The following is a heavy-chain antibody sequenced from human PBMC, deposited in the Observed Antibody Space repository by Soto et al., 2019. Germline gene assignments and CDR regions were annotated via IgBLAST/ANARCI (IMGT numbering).Heavy chain of an antibody. J-gene: IGHJ4*02. D-gene: IGHD1-1*01. CDR1: GFIFSNYW. Sequence: GGSLRLSCEASGFIFSNYWMHWVRQTPGTGLVWVSRISNDGSITNYADSVKGRFTISRDNAKNTLYLQMNSLRAEDTAVYYCAKDLTWNQADYWGQGALVNVSS. CDR3: AKDLTWNQADY. CDR2: ISNDGSIT. V-gene: IGHV3-74*01.